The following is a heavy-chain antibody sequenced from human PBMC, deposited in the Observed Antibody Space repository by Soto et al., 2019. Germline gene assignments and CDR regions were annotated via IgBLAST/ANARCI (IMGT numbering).Heavy chain of an antibody. CDR1: GGTFSNYA. Sequence: QVRLVQSGAEVKKPGSSVKVSCKASGGTFSNYAIAWLRQAPGQGLEWMGGIILPFGTPNYAQKFQGRVTISADESMTTAYMEMSGPTSEDTAVYYCARGPDYEGYFDYWGRGTLVTVSS. CDR3: ARGPDYEGYFDY. CDR2: IILPFGTP. J-gene: IGHJ4*02. V-gene: IGHV1-69*12. D-gene: IGHD4-17*01.